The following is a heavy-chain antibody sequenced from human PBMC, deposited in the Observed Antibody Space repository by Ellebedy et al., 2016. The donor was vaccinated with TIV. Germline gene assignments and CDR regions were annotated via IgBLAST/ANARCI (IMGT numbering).Heavy chain of an antibody. V-gene: IGHV3-66*01. CDR1: ELTASGNY. J-gene: IGHJ3*02. CDR3: AKETFNDVDLEVWGIFDI. Sequence: GGSLRLSCAASELTASGNYMSWVRQAPGKGLEWVSVIAIDGTTYYADSVKGRFTISTDNSKSTLYLQMNSLGAEDTALYFCAKETFNDVDLEVWGIFDIWGQGTMVTVSS. CDR2: IAIDGTT. D-gene: IGHD1-1*01.